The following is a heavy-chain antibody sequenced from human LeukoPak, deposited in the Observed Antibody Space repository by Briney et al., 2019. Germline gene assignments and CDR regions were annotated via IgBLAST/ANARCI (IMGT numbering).Heavy chain of an antibody. J-gene: IGHJ6*02. V-gene: IGHV1-2*06. CDR3: ARDGVRFLEWLLYYYGMDV. Sequence: ASVKVSCKASGYTFTGYYMHWVRQAPGQGLEWMGRINPNSGGTNYAQKFQGRVTMTRDTSIGTAYMELSRLRSDDTAVYYCARDGVRFLEWLLYYYGMDVWGQGTTVTVSS. CDR2: INPNSGGT. D-gene: IGHD3-3*01. CDR1: GYTFTGYY.